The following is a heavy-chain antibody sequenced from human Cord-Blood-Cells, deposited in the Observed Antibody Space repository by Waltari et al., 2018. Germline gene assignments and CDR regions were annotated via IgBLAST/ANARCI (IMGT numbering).Heavy chain of an antibody. CDR3: ARGGIEYSSSLVNPYYFDY. V-gene: IGHV1-2*02. J-gene: IGHJ4*02. D-gene: IGHD6-6*01. CDR1: GYTFTGYY. CDR2: INPNRGGT. Sequence: QVQLVQTGAEVKKPGASVKVSCKASGYTFTGYYMHWVRQAPGQGLEWMGWINPNRGGTNDAQKFQGRVTMTRDTSISTAYMELSRLRSDDTAVYYCARGGIEYSSSLVNPYYFDYWGQGTLVTVSS.